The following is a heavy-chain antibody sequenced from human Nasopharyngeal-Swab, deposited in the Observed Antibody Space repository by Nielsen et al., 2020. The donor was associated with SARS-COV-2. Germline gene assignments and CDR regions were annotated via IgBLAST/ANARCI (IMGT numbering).Heavy chain of an antibody. V-gene: IGHV1-69*13. CDR1: GCTFSSYD. D-gene: IGHD3-16*02. CDR3: ARGTGGVISYYYYGMDV. J-gene: IGHJ6*02. Sequence: SVKVSCKASGCTFSSYDISWVRQAPGQGLEWMGGIIPIFGTANYAQKFQGRVTITADESTSTAYMELSSLRSEDTAVYYCARGTGGVISYYYYGMDVWGQGTTVTVSS. CDR2: IIPIFGTA.